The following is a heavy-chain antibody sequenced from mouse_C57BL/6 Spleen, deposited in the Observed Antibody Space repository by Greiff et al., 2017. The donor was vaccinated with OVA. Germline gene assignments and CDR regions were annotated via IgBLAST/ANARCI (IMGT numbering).Heavy chain of an antibody. D-gene: IGHD2-10*01. V-gene: IGHV1-19*01. CDR1: GYTFTDYY. CDR3: ARRAYYGVYYAMDY. J-gene: IGHJ4*01. CDR2: INPYNGGT. Sequence: VQLQQSGPVLVKPGASVKMSCKASGYTFTDYYMNWVKQSHGKSLEWIGVINPYNGGTSYNQKFKGKATLTVDKSSSTAYMELNSLTSEDSAVYYCARRAYYGVYYAMDYWGQGTSVTVSS.